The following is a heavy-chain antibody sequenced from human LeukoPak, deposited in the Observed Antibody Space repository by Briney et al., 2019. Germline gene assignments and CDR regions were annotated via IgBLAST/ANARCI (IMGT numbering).Heavy chain of an antibody. J-gene: IGHJ4*02. Sequence: GGSLRLSCAASGFTFSGHWMAWVRQAPGKGLEWVASIKPDGSEKYYVDSGKGRFTISRDNAKNSLSLQMNSLRAEDTAVYYCARSDAGMSYWGQGTLVTVSS. CDR2: IKPDGSEK. CDR1: GFTFSGHW. CDR3: ARSDAGMSY. V-gene: IGHV3-7*01.